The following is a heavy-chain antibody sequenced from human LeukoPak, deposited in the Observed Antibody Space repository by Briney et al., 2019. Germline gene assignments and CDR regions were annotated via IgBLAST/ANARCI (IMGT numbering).Heavy chain of an antibody. J-gene: IGHJ4*02. D-gene: IGHD2-2*01. CDR3: ARVASTTCDCPDYFDY. CDR2: ISAYNGNT. CDR1: GYTFTSYG. Sequence: GASVKVSCKASGYTFTSYGISWVRQAPGQGLEWMGWISAYNGNTNYAQKLQGRVTMTTDTSTSTAHMELRSLTSDDTAVYYCARVASTTCDCPDYFDYWGQGTLVTVSS. V-gene: IGHV1-18*01.